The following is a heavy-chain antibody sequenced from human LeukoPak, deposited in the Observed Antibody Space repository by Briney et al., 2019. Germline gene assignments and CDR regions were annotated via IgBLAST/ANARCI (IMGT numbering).Heavy chain of an antibody. CDR1: GLTFSSYE. D-gene: IGHD3-22*01. CDR2: ISSSVSTI. J-gene: IGHJ6*03. Sequence: GGSLRLSCAASGLTFSSYEMDWVRQAPGKGREWVSYISSSVSTIYYADSVKSRFTISRDNAKNSLYLQMNSLRAEDTAVYYCARVLNDSSGYYYSFYYFYYMDVWGKGTTVTVSS. V-gene: IGHV3-48*03. CDR3: ARVLNDSSGYYYSFYYFYYMDV.